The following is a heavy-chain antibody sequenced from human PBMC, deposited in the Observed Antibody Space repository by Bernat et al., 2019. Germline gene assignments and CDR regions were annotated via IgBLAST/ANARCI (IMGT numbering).Heavy chain of an antibody. CDR1: GFTVSNNY. V-gene: IGHV3-66*01. D-gene: IGHD5-24*01. CDR2: IYSGADT. CDR3: AKELVEMATAYFDY. Sequence: EVQLVESGGGLVQPGGSLRLSCAASGFTVSNNYVSWVRQAPGKGLEWVSVIYSGADTYYADSVKGRFTISRDNSKNTLYLQMNSLRAEDTAVYYCAKELVEMATAYFDYWGQGTLVTVSS. J-gene: IGHJ4*02.